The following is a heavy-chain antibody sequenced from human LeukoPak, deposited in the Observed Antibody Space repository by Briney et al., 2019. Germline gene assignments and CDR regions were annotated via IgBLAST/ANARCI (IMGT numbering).Heavy chain of an antibody. CDR2: ISAYNGNT. D-gene: IGHD1-14*01. CDR3: ARVWNWFDP. J-gene: IGHJ5*02. Sequence: ASVKVSCKASGYTFTSYGISWVRQAPGQGLEWMGLISAYNGNTNYAQKLQGKVTMTTDTSTSTAYMELRRLRSDDTVLYYCARVWNWFDPWGQGTLVTVSS. CDR1: GYTFTSYG. V-gene: IGHV1-18*01.